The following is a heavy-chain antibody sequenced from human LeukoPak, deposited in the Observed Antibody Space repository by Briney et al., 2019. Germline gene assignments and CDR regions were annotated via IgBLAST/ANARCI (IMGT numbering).Heavy chain of an antibody. CDR1: GFTVSSNY. V-gene: IGHV3-53*01. CDR3: ARDQRFWFDP. D-gene: IGHD5-24*01. J-gene: IGHJ5*02. CDR2: IYSGGST. Sequence: GGSLRLSCAASGFTVSSNYMSWVRQAPGKGLEWVSVIYSGGSTYYADSVKGRFTISRDNSKNTLYLQMNSLRAEDTAVYYCARDQRFWFDPWGQETLVTVSS.